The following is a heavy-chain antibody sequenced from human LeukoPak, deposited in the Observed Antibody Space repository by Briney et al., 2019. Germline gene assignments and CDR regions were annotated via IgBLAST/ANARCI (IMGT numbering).Heavy chain of an antibody. CDR3: ARDLQRLGYCSGGSCYEFDY. CDR1: GFTFSSYS. J-gene: IGHJ4*02. D-gene: IGHD2-15*01. CDR2: ISSSSSTI. V-gene: IGHV3-48*02. Sequence: GGSPRLSCAASGFTFSSYSMNWVRQAPGKGLEWVSYISSSSSTIYYADSVKGRFNISRDNAKNSLYLQMNSLRDEDTAVYYCARDLQRLGYCSGGSCYEFDYWGQGTLVSVSS.